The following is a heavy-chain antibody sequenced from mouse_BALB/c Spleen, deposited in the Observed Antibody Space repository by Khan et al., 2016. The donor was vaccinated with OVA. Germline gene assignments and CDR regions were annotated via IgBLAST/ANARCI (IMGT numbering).Heavy chain of an antibody. J-gene: IGHJ1*01. CDR1: GYSFTNYG. D-gene: IGHD1-1*02. CDR2: INAYTGEP. V-gene: IGHV9-3-1*01. CDR3: ASGGYWYFDV. Sequence: QIQLVQSGPEVKKPGETVKISCKASGYSFTNYGMNWVRQAPGKGLKWMGWINAYTGEPTYADAFKGRFAFSLETSASTAYLQINNLKNEDTATYFCASGGYWYFDVWGPGTTVTVSS.